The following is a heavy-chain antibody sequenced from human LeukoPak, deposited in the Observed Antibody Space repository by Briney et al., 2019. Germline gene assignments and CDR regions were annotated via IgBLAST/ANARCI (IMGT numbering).Heavy chain of an antibody. J-gene: IGHJ3*02. CDR1: GFTFSSYD. D-gene: IGHD5-12*01. V-gene: IGHV3-13*01. Sequence: GGSLRLSCAASGFTFSSYDMHWVRQATGKGLEWVSAIGTAGDTYYPGSVKGRFTISRENAKNSLYLQMNSLRAEDTAVYYCARARGSGYDRAFDIWGQGTMVTVSS. CDR3: ARARGSGYDRAFDI. CDR2: IGTAGDT.